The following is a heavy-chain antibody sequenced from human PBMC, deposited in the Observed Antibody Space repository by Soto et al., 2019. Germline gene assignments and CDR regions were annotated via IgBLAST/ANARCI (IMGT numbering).Heavy chain of an antibody. Sequence: SETLSLTCTVSGGSISSYYWSWIRQPAGKGLEWIGRIYTSGSTNYNPSLKSRVTMPVDTSKNQFSLKLSSVTAADTAVYYCARDSPPPYCGGDCYSDAFDIWGQGTMVT. CDR3: ARDSPPPYCGGDCYSDAFDI. CDR2: IYTSGST. V-gene: IGHV4-4*07. J-gene: IGHJ3*02. D-gene: IGHD2-21*02. CDR1: GGSISSYY.